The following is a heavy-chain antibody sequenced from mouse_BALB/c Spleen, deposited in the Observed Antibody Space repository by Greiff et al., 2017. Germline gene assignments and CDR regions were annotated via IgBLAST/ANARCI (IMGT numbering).Heavy chain of an antibody. J-gene: IGHJ4*01. D-gene: IGHD3-1*01. Sequence: EVQRVESGGGLVQPGGSLRLSCATSGFTFSDFYMEWVRQPPGKRLEWIAASRNKANDYTTEYSASVKGRFIVSRDTSQSILYLQMNALRAEDTALYYCARVIQRSAMGYRGQGTSVTASS. CDR2: SRNKANDYTT. V-gene: IGHV7-1*02. CDR3: ARVIQRSAMGY. CDR1: GFTFSDFY.